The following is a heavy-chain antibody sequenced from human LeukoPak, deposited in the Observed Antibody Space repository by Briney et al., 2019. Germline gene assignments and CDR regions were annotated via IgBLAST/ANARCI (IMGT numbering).Heavy chain of an antibody. CDR3: ARGRVTGDYVRDFDY. CDR1: GFTFSTYE. CDR2: VSSSGGTI. Sequence: GGSLRLSCVASGFTFSTYEMNWVRQAPGKGLESFSYVSSSGGTILYADSVKGRFTISRDNAKNSLYLQMNSLRAEDTAVYYCARGRVTGDYVRDFDYWGQGTLVTVSS. J-gene: IGHJ4*02. D-gene: IGHD4-17*01. V-gene: IGHV3-48*03.